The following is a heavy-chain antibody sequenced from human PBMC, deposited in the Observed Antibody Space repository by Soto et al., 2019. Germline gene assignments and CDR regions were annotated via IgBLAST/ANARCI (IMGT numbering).Heavy chain of an antibody. J-gene: IGHJ3*02. CDR1: GYTFTIYS. CDR2: ISAYNGNT. Sequence: QVQLVQSGAEVKKPGASVKVSCKASGYTFTIYSITWVRQAPGLGLEWMGWISAYNGNTDYAQKFQGRVTMTTDTSTSTAYMELRSLTSDDTAVYYCARDKAGAVDAFDIWGQGTMVTVSS. CDR3: ARDKAGAVDAFDI. D-gene: IGHD1-26*01. V-gene: IGHV1-18*01.